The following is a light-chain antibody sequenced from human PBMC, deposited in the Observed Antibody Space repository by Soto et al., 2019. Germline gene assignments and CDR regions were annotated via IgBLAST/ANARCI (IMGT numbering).Light chain of an antibody. CDR3: QQFKSYPIT. CDR1: QSIGKH. J-gene: IGKJ5*01. Sequence: DIQMTQSPSSLSASVGHTVTITCRASQSIGKHLNWYQQKPGKAPKFLIYSVSSLQSGVPSRFSGSGSGTEFTLTISSLQPEDFGTYYCQQFKSYPITFGQGTDWRL. V-gene: IGKV1-17*01. CDR2: SVS.